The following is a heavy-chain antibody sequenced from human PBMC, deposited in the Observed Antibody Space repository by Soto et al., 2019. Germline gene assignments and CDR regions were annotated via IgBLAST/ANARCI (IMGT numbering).Heavy chain of an antibody. CDR3: ARLAELNYYDSSGYYY. V-gene: IGHV4-39*01. J-gene: IGHJ4*02. D-gene: IGHD3-22*01. CDR2: SYYSGST. Sequence: QLQLQESGPGLVKPSETLSLTCTVSGGSISSSSYYWGWIRQPPGKGLEWIGSSYYSGSTYYNPSLKSRVTISVDASKDQFSLKLSSVTAADTAVYYCARLAELNYYDSSGYYYWGQGTLVTVSS. CDR1: GGSISSSSYY.